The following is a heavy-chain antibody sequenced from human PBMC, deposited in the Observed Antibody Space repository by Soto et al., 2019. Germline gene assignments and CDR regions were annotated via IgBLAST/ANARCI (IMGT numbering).Heavy chain of an antibody. CDR2: TSNSSSTI. D-gene: IGHD2-2*01. Sequence: GGSLRLSCAAPGFPFSSYSMNWVRQAPGKGLEWVSYTSNSSSTIYYADSVKGRFTISRDNAKNSLYLQMNSLRDEDTAVYYCARDSPGRYCSSTSCPRMDVWGQGTTVTVSS. J-gene: IGHJ6*02. CDR3: ARDSPGRYCSSTSCPRMDV. V-gene: IGHV3-48*02. CDR1: GFPFSSYS.